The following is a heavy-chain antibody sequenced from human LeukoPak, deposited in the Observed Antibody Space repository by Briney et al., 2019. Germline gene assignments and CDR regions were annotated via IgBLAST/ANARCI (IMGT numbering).Heavy chain of an antibody. CDR2: ISSSSSYI. V-gene: IGHV3-21*01. D-gene: IGHD6-13*01. Sequence: GGSLRLSCAASGFTFSSYSMNWVRQAPGKGLEWVSFISSSSSYIYYADSVKGRFTISRDNAKNSLYLQMNSLRAEDTAVYYCARGGQQLVPFDYWGQGTLVTVSS. CDR1: GFTFSSYS. CDR3: ARGGQQLVPFDY. J-gene: IGHJ4*02.